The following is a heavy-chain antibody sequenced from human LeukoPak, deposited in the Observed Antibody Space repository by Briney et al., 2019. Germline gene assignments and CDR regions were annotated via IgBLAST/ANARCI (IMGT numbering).Heavy chain of an antibody. V-gene: IGHV3-30-3*01. J-gene: IGHJ6*03. CDR3: ARDPTLYNPAPYFYYMDV. D-gene: IGHD5-24*01. CDR2: ISYDGSNN. CDR1: GFTFSSYI. Sequence: GGSLRLSCAASGFTFSSYIMHWVRQAPGKGLEWVAVISYDGSNNYYADSVKGRFTISRDNSKDTLNLQMNSLRVEDTAVYYCARDPTLYNPAPYFYYMDVWGKGTTVTVSS.